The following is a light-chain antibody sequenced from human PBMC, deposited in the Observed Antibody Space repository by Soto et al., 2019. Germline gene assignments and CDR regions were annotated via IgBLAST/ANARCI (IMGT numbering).Light chain of an antibody. CDR1: NIDVGGYNY. CDR2: EVT. CDR3: SSYTISSTLVV. J-gene: IGLJ3*02. V-gene: IGLV2-14*01. Sequence: QSGLTQPASVSGSPGQSITISCTGTNIDVGGYNYVSWYQQHPGKAPKLMIYEVTYRPSGVSNRFSGSKSGNTASLTISGLQAEDEADYYCSSYTISSTLVVFGRGTKLTVL.